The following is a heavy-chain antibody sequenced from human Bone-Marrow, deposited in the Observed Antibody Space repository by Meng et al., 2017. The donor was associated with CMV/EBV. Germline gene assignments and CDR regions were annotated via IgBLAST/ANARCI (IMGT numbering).Heavy chain of an antibody. V-gene: IGHV3-30*02. J-gene: IGHJ3*02. Sequence: GGSLRLSCAAAGFTFSSYGMHWVRQAPGKGLEWVAFMRYDGSNKYYADSVKGRFTISRDNSKNTLYLQMNSLRAGETAVYYCARAGRSTIGTLATFDIWGQGTKVTVSS. D-gene: IGHD1-1*01. CDR1: GFTFSSYG. CDR2: MRYDGSNK. CDR3: ARAGRSTIGTLATFDI.